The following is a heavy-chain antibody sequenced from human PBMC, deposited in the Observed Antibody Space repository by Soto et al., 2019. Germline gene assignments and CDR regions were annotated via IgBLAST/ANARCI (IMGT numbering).Heavy chain of an antibody. D-gene: IGHD2-2*02. CDR2: INPNSGGT. V-gene: IGHV1-2*02. Sequence: ASVKVSCKASGYTFTGYYMHWVRQAPGQGLEWMGWINPNSGGTNYAQKFQGRVTMTRDTSISTAYMELSRLRSDDTAVYYCARGHCSSTSCYTGKGYYYGMHLCGQGTTVTVS. CDR3: ARGHCSSTSCYTGKGYYYGMHL. CDR1: GYTFTGYY. J-gene: IGHJ6*02.